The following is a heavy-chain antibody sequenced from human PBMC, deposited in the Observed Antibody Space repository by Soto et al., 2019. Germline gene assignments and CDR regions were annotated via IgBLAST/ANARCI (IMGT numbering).Heavy chain of an antibody. CDR1: GFTFSNYG. J-gene: IGHJ4*02. V-gene: IGHV3-48*02. CDR3: AANLNSFDY. Sequence: EVQLVESGGVLVQPGGSLRLSCAVSGFTFSNYGMNWVRQAPGKGLEWISYVSGSSSVIFYADSVKGRFTISRDNAKKSLYLHMDSLRDEDVAVYYCAANLNSFDYWGQGTLVTVSS. CDR2: VSGSSSVI.